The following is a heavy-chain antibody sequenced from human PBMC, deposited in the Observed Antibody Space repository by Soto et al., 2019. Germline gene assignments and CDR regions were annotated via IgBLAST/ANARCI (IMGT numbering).Heavy chain of an antibody. CDR2: IYFSGST. J-gene: IGHJ4*02. V-gene: IGHV4-31*03. Sequence: QVQLQESVPGLVKPSQTLSLTCTLSGGSISSGGYYWSWLRQHPGQGLEWIGYIYFSGSTYHNPSLNSRVHISVDTSKNQFSLKLSAVTAADTAVYYCARARGLSLTPFDYWGQGTLVTVSS. CDR1: GGSISSGGYY. CDR3: ARARGLSLTPFDY. D-gene: IGHD3-16*02.